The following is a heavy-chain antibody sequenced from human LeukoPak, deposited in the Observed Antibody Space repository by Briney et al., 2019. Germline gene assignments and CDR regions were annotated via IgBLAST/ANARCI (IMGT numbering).Heavy chain of an antibody. Sequence: SETLSLTCAVSGGSISSSNWWSWVRPPPGKGLEWIGEIYHSGSTNYNPSLKSRVTISVDKSKNQFSLKLSSVTAADTAVYYCASGGVYDYVWGSYRYRFDYWGQGTLVTVSS. CDR1: GGSISSSNW. V-gene: IGHV4-4*02. CDR2: IYHSGST. CDR3: ASGGVYDYVWGSYRYRFDY. J-gene: IGHJ4*02. D-gene: IGHD3-16*02.